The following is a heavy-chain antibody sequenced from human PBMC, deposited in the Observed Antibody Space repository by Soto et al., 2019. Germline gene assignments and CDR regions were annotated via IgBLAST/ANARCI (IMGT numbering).Heavy chain of an antibody. D-gene: IGHD5-12*01. CDR2: ISTDGRIK. Sequence: QVQLVQSGGGVVQPGRSLRLSCVASGFSLSAHVMHWVRQTPGKGLEWEAVISTDGRIKYYADSVKGRFSISRDNSKNTVYLDMNSLTPEDTAVYYCARSLRDAQEYWGQGTQVTASS. J-gene: IGHJ4*02. V-gene: IGHV3-30*04. CDR1: GFSLSAHV. CDR3: ARSLRDAQEY.